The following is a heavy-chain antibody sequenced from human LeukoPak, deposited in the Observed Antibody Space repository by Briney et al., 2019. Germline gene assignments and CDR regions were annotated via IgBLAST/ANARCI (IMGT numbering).Heavy chain of an antibody. D-gene: IGHD4-23*01. V-gene: IGHV3-23*01. CDR2: LSGTGAST. CDR1: GFTFSSYA. CDR3: AAGPYGGNTPFDY. J-gene: IGHJ4*02. Sequence: GGSLRLSCAASGFTFSSYAMSWVRQAPGKGLEVVSSLSGTGASTYYADSVEGRFTISRDNSKNTLYLQTNNLRAEDAARYYCAAGPYGGNTPFDYGGQGTLVTI.